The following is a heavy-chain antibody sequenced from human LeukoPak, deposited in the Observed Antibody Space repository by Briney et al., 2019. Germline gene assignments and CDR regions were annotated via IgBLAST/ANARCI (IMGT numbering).Heavy chain of an antibody. D-gene: IGHD2-21*02. V-gene: IGHV4-59*12. CDR3: AREGPLGVVTARDAFDI. Sequence: PSETLSLTCTVSGGSISSYYWSWIRQPPGKGLEWIGYIYYSGSTNYNPSLKSRVTISVDTSKNQFSLKLSSVTAADTAVYYCAREGPLGVVTARDAFDIWGQGTMVTVSS. CDR1: GGSISSYY. J-gene: IGHJ3*02. CDR2: IYYSGST.